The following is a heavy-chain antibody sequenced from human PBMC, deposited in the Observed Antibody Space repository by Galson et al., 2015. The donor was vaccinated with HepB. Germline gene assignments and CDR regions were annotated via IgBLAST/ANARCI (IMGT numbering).Heavy chain of an antibody. V-gene: IGHV3-30-3*01. CDR3: ARDSITGTNHYYGMDV. J-gene: IGHJ6*02. CDR1: GFSFSSFA. D-gene: IGHD1-7*01. CDR2: ISYDGTKK. Sequence: SLRLSCAASGFSFSSFAMHWVRQAPGKGLEWVAVISYDGTKKHFADSVKGRFTISRDNSKLYLEMNSLRAEDSAVYYCARDSITGTNHYYGMDVWGQGTTVTVSS.